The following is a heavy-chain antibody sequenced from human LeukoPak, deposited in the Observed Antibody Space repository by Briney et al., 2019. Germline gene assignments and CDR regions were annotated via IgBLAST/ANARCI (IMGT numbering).Heavy chain of an antibody. J-gene: IGHJ4*02. CDR1: GGSISNY. D-gene: IGHD6-13*01. CDR3: ARGSYIAAADY. Sequence: LETLSLTCTVSGGSISNYWSWIRQPPGKGLEWIGEINHSGSTNYNPSLKSRVTISVDTSKNQFSLKLSSVTAADTAVYYCARGSYIAAADYWGQGTLVTVSS. V-gene: IGHV4-34*01. CDR2: INHSGST.